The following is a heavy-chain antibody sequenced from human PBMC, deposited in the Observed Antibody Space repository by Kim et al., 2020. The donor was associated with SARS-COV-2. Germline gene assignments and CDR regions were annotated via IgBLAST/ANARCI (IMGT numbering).Heavy chain of an antibody. D-gene: IGHD3-3*01. Sequence: SETLSLTCTVSGGSISSYYWSWIRQPAGKGLEWIGRIYTSGSTNYNPSLKSRVTMSVDTSKNQFSLKLSSVTAADTAVYYCAREGAAFGVVISHPLCGMDVWGQGTTVNVSS. CDR3: AREGAAFGVVISHPLCGMDV. J-gene: IGHJ6*02. CDR1: GGSISSYY. CDR2: IYTSGST. V-gene: IGHV4-4*07.